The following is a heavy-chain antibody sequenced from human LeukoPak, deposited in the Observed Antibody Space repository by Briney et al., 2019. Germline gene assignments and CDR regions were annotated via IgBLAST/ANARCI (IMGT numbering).Heavy chain of an antibody. D-gene: IGHD2-2*02. CDR1: GFTFSSYW. V-gene: IGHV3-74*01. Sequence: PGGSLRLSCAASGFTFSSYWMHWVRQAPGKGLVWVSRINSDGSSTSYADSVKGRFTISRDNAKNTLYLQMNSLRADDTAVYYCARYCSSTSCYTGPYYYYGMDVWGQGTTVTVSS. CDR3: ARYCSSTSCYTGPYYYYGMDV. J-gene: IGHJ6*02. CDR2: INSDGSST.